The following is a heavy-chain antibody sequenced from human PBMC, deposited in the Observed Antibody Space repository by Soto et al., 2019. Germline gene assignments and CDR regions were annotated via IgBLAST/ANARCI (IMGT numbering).Heavy chain of an antibody. CDR3: AQDANGTSPAY. CDR2: IIPIFGAA. J-gene: IGHJ4*02. Sequence: QVQLVQSGAEVKKPGSSVKVSCKASGGTFSRYTISWVRQAPGQGLEWMGGIIPIFGAAKYAQKFQDRVTVTADESTSTAYMELSSLRSEDTAVYYCAQDANGTSPAYWGQGTLVTVSS. V-gene: IGHV1-69*01. D-gene: IGHD1-1*01. CDR1: GGTFSRYT.